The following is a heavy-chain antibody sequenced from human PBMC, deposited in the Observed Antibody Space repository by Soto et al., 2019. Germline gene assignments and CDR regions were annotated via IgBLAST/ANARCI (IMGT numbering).Heavy chain of an antibody. CDR2: ISYDGSNE. Sequence: QVQLVESGGGVVQPGRSLRLSCAASGFTFSSYGMHWVRQAPGKGLEWVAVISYDGSNEYYADSVKGRFTISRDNSKDTLYLQMNSLRAEDTAVYYCAKFANRGPITMVRGVPGRNNWFDPWGQGTLVTVSS. V-gene: IGHV3-30*18. CDR3: AKFANRGPITMVRGVPGRNNWFDP. CDR1: GFTFSSYG. J-gene: IGHJ5*02. D-gene: IGHD3-10*01.